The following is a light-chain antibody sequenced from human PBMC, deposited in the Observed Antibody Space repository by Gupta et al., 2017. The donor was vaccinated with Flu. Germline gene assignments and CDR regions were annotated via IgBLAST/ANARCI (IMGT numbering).Light chain of an antibody. V-gene: IGLV3-21*03. CDR2: DDS. Sequence: GKTGRITCGGDDMESKSVHWCQQKPGQAPVLVVYDDSDRPSGIPERFSGSNSGNTATLTISRVEAGDEADYYCQVWDTSSDHVVFGGGTKLTVL. J-gene: IGLJ2*01. CDR3: QVWDTSSDHVV. CDR1: DMESKS.